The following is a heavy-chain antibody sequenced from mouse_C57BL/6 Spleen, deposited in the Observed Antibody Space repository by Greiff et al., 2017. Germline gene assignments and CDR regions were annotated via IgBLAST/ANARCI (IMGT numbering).Heavy chain of an antibody. J-gene: IGHJ2*01. CDR3: AVYYGTPFDY. Sequence: QVQPQQSGPELVKPGASVKISCKASGYAFSSSWMNWVKQRPGKGLEWIGRIYPGDGDTNYNGKFKGKATLTADKSSSTAYMQLSSLTSEDSAVYFCAVYYGTPFDYWGQGTTLTVSS. V-gene: IGHV1-82*01. CDR2: IYPGDGDT. D-gene: IGHD2-1*01. CDR1: GYAFSSSW.